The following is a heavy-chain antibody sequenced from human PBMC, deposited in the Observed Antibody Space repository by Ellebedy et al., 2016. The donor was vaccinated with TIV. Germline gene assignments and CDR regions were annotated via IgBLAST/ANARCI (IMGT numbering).Heavy chain of an antibody. CDR1: GGSFSGYY. Sequence: SETLSLTCGVYGGSFSGYYWSWIRQPPGKGLEWIGEIYHGGSISYNPSLKSRVAIPADTSKNQFSLTLSSVTAADTALYYCAVLTTQPPKATYWGQGTLVTVSS. CDR2: IYHGGSI. J-gene: IGHJ4*02. D-gene: IGHD4-17*01. CDR3: AVLTTQPPKATY. V-gene: IGHV4-34*01.